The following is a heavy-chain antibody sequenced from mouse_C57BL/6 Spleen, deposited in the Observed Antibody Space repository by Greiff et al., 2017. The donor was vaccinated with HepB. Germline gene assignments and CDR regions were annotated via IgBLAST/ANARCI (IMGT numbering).Heavy chain of an antibody. J-gene: IGHJ2*01. CDR2: IYPRSGNT. CDR3: ASSGNYYGSSYDYFDY. Sequence: VQLQESGAELARPGASVKLSCKASGYTFTSYGISWVKQRTGQGLEWIGEIYPRSGNTYYNEKFKGKATLTADKSSSTAYMELRSLTSEDSAVYFGASSGNYYGSSYDYFDYWGQGTTLTVSS. D-gene: IGHD1-1*01. CDR1: GYTFTSYG. V-gene: IGHV1-81*01.